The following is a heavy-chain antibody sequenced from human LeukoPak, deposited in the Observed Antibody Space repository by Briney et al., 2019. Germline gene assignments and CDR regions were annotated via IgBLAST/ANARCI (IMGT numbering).Heavy chain of an antibody. V-gene: IGHV3-13*01. CDR1: GFTFSSYD. CDR3: GSTYYNPSLKSRVTISVDTSKNQFSLKLSSVTAADTAVYHCASHREEYSYGAYYFDY. Sequence: GGSLTLSCAASGFTFSSYDMHWVRQATGKGLEWVSAIGTAGDTYYHGSVNVRFTISIANAKNSLYLQMNSRRAADTAAYYSGSTYYNPSLKSRVTISVDTSKNQFSLKLSSVTAADTAVYHCASHREEYSYGAYYFDYWGQGTLVTVSS. J-gene: IGHJ4*02. CDR2: IGTAGDT. D-gene: IGHD2-21*02.